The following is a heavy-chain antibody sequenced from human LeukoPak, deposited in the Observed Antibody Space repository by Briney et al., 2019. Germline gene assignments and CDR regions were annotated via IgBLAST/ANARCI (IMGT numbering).Heavy chain of an antibody. D-gene: IGHD3-3*01. CDR3: AKGPNFWLTPIAFAI. CDR1: GFTFTTYA. CDR2: TTGSGGRT. J-gene: IGHJ3*02. Sequence: PGGSLRLSRAASGFTFTTYAMSWARHAPGKGLEWVSGTTGSGGRTYYADSVKGRFTSSRDNSKNTLSLQMNSLRAEDTAVYYCAKGPNFWLTPIAFAIWGQGTMVTVSS. V-gene: IGHV3-23*01.